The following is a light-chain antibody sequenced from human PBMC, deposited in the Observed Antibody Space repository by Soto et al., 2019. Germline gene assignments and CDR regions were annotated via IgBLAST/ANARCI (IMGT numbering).Light chain of an antibody. CDR1: QTISSW. J-gene: IGKJ1*01. V-gene: IGKV1-5*03. Sequence: DIQMTKSPSALSGSVGDRVTMTCRASQTISSWLAWYQQKKGKAPKLLIYKASTLKSGVPSRFSGSGYGTEFNLTISSLQPDDFATYYCQHYNSYSEAFGQGTKVDIK. CDR3: QHYNSYSEA. CDR2: KAS.